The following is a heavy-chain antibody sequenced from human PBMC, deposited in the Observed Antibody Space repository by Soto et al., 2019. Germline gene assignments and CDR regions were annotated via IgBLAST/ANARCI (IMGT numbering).Heavy chain of an antibody. D-gene: IGHD3-10*02. J-gene: IGHJ4*01. Sequence: SETLSLTCTVCRASVSSSNYSWGWIRQPPGKGLEWIGNFYYPGTTYYNPSLKSRITIAVDTSKNEFSLSLSSVTAADTAVYYCASYHCSGDYLAFQADYWGQGTLVTVSS. CDR1: RASVSSSNYS. V-gene: IGHV4-39*01. CDR3: ASYHCSGDYLAFQADY. CDR2: FYYPGTT.